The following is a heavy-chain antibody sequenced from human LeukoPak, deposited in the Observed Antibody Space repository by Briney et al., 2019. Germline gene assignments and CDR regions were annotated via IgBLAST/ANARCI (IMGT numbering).Heavy chain of an antibody. CDR1: GGSISSSSYY. D-gene: IGHD6-13*01. Sequence: SETLSLTCTVSGGSISSSSYYWGWIRQPPGKGLEWIGSIYYSGSTYYNPSLKSRVTISVDTSKNQFSLKLSSVTAADTAVYYCARLVVIAAGTSFGYWGQGTLVTVSS. J-gene: IGHJ4*02. V-gene: IGHV4-39*01. CDR2: IYYSGST. CDR3: ARLVVIAAGTSFGY.